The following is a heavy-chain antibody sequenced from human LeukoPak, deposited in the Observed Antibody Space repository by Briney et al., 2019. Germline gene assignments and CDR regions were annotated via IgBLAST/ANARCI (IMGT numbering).Heavy chain of an antibody. D-gene: IGHD3-3*01. Sequence: ETLSLTCXXXGGSIXSYYWSWIRQPPGKGLEWIGYIYYSGSTNYNPSLKSRVTISVDTSKNQFSLKLSSVTAADTAVYYCARHGVYDFWSGYLDVWGQGTTVTVSS. CDR2: IYYSGST. V-gene: IGHV4-59*08. J-gene: IGHJ6*02. CDR1: GGSIXSYY. CDR3: ARHGVYDFWSGYLDV.